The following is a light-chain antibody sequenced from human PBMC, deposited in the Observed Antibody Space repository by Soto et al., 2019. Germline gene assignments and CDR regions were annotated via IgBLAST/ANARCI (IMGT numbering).Light chain of an antibody. CDR1: QSIRSW. CDR3: QQYNSYSGT. V-gene: IGKV1-5*03. J-gene: IGKJ2*02. CDR2: KAS. Sequence: DIQMTQSPSTLSASVGDRVTITCRASQSIRSWLAWYQQKPGKAPKLLIHKASSLESGVPSRFSGSASGTEFPLTISRLQPDDFATYYCQQYNSYSGTFGQGTKVEIK.